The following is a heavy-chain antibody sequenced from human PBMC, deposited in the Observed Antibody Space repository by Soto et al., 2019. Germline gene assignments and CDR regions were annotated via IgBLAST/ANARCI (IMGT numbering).Heavy chain of an antibody. D-gene: IGHD1-1*01. V-gene: IGHV3-30-3*01. J-gene: IGHJ4*02. CDR3: ARDLGAWKFDY. CDR1: GFTFSSHA. CDR2: ISYDGTNQ. Sequence: GGSLRLSCAASGFTFSSHAMHWVRQAPGKGLEWVAFISYDGTNQHYADSVKGRFTISRDNSENTLYLQMNSLRGEDTAMYYCARDLGAWKFDYWGQGTLVTVS.